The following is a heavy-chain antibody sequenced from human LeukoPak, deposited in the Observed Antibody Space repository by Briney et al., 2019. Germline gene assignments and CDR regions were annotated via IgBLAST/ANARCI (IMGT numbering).Heavy chain of an antibody. CDR3: AKGGSSSFYSDY. J-gene: IGHJ4*02. D-gene: IGHD6-6*01. V-gene: IGHV3-30*02. CDR1: GFTFSSYG. Sequence: GGSLRLSCAASGFTFSSYGMHWVRQAPGKGLEWVAFVRYDGSNKYYADFVKGRFTISRDNSENTVYLQMNSLRAEDTAVYYCAKGGSSSFYSDYWGQGTLVTVSS. CDR2: VRYDGSNK.